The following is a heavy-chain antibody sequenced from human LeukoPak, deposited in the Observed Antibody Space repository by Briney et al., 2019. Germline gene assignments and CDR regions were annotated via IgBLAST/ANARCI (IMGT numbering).Heavy chain of an antibody. V-gene: IGHV4-4*07. CDR1: GGSISSYY. Sequence: SETLSLNCTVSGGSISSYYWSWIRQPAGQGLEWIGRIYTSGSTNYNPSLKSRVTISVDTSKNQFRLKLSSVTAADTAVYYCARRKRAYGMDVWGQGTTVTVSS. CDR2: IYTSGST. CDR3: ARRKRAYGMDV. J-gene: IGHJ6*02.